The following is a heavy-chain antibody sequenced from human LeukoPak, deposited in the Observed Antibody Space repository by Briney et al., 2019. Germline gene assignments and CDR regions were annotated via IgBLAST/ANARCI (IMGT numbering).Heavy chain of an antibody. Sequence: GGSLRLSCAASGFTFSSYAMSWVRQAPGKGLEWVSAISGSGGSTYYADSVKGRFTISRDNSKNTLYLQMNSLRAEDTAVYYCAKAATTPIHYYYYYYMDVWGKGTTVTVPS. CDR2: ISGSGGST. CDR1: GFTFSSYA. V-gene: IGHV3-23*01. CDR3: AKAATTPIHYYYYYYMDV. J-gene: IGHJ6*03. D-gene: IGHD6-25*01.